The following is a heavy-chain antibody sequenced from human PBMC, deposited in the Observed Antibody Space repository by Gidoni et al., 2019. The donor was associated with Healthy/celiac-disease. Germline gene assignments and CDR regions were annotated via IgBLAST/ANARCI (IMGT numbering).Heavy chain of an antibody. CDR3: AKDHHSYGTLLDAFDI. Sequence: QVQLVESGGGVVQPGRSLRLSCAASGFTFSSYGMHWVRQAPGKGLEWVAVISYDGSNKYYADSVKGRFTISRDNSKNTLYLQMNSLRAEDTAVYYCAKDHHSYGTLLDAFDIWGQGTMVTVSS. D-gene: IGHD5-18*01. J-gene: IGHJ3*02. CDR2: ISYDGSNK. CDR1: GFTFSSYG. V-gene: IGHV3-30*18.